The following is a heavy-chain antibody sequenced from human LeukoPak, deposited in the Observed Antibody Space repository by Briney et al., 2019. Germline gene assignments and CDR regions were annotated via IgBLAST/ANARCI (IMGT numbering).Heavy chain of an antibody. CDR2: IRYDGSNK. J-gene: IGHJ4*02. Sequence: PGRSLRLSCAASGFTFSSYGIHWVRQAPGKGLEWVAFIRYDGSNKYYADSVKGRFTISRDNSKNTLYLQMNSLRAEDTAVYYCAKDGEQWLVFDYWGQGTLVTVSS. V-gene: IGHV3-30*02. CDR3: AKDGEQWLVFDY. D-gene: IGHD6-19*01. CDR1: GFTFSSYG.